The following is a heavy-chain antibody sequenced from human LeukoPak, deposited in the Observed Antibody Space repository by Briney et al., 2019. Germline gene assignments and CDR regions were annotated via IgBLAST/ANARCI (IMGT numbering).Heavy chain of an antibody. D-gene: IGHD3-10*01. CDR3: ARGGDMVRGVTDYYYYGLDV. CDR1: GGSIISSSYY. Sequence: SETLSLTCTVSGGSIISSSYYWGWIRQPPGKGLEWIGSIYYSGSTYYNPSLKSRVTIVVDTSKNQFSLKLSSLTAADTAVYYCARGGDMVRGVTDYYYYGLDVWGQGTTVTVSS. CDR2: IYYSGST. J-gene: IGHJ6*02. V-gene: IGHV4-39*01.